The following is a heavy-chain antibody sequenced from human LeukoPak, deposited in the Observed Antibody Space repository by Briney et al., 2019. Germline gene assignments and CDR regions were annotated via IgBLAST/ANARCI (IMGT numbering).Heavy chain of an antibody. V-gene: IGHV1-46*01. Sequence: GASVKVSCKASGYTFTSYYMHWVRQAPGQGLEWMGIIKPSAKSTLYAQKFQGRVTVTSDMSTSTVCVELSSLRSEDTAVYYCAREVPETFNFDYWGQGTLVTVSS. CDR2: IKPSAKST. CDR1: GYTFTSYY. D-gene: IGHD2/OR15-2a*01. J-gene: IGHJ4*02. CDR3: AREVPETFNFDY.